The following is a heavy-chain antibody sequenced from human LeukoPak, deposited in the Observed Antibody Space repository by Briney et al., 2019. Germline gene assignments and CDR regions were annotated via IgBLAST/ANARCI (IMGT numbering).Heavy chain of an antibody. D-gene: IGHD6-13*01. V-gene: IGHV4-34*01. CDR3: ARGVPGIAAAGSWFAY. CDR1: GGSFSGYY. J-gene: IGHJ4*02. CDR2: INHSGST. Sequence: SETLSLTCAVYGGSFSGYYWSWIRQPPGKGLEWIGEINHSGSTNYNPSLKSRVTISVDTSKNQFSLKLSSVTAADTAVYYCARGVPGIAAAGSWFAYWGQGTLVTVSS.